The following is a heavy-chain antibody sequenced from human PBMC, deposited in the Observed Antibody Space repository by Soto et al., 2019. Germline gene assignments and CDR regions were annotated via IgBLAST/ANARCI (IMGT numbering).Heavy chain of an antibody. J-gene: IGHJ4*02. V-gene: IGHV3-49*04. Sequence: GSLRLSCAASGVTFVDYAMSWVRQAPGKGLEWLGFIRSKAYGGTTEYAASVKGRFTISRDDSKSIAYLQMNSLKTEDTAVYYCTAGKLYPSLDFDYWGQGTLVTVSS. CDR1: GVTFVDYA. D-gene: IGHD2-8*01. CDR3: TAGKLYPSLDFDY. CDR2: IRSKAYGGTT.